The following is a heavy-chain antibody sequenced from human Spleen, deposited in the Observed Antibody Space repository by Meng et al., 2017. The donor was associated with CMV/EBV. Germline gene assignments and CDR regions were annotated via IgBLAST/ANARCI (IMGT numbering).Heavy chain of an antibody. CDR1: GFTFDDYA. CDR2: ISWNSGSI. D-gene: IGHD3-10*01. V-gene: IGHV3-9*01. Sequence: GGSLRLSCAASGFTFDDYAMHWVRQAPGKGLEWVSGISWNSGSIGYADSVKGRFTISRDNAKNSLYLQMNSLRAEDTALYYCARHSYGSGSYIMYYFDYWGQGTLVTVSS. CDR3: ARHSYGSGSYIMYYFDY. J-gene: IGHJ4*02.